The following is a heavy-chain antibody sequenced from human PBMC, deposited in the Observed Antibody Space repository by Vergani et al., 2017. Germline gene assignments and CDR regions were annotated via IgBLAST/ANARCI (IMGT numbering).Heavy chain of an antibody. CDR1: GFSLSTSGVG. J-gene: IGHJ4*02. Sequence: QITLKESGPTLVKPTQTLTLTCTFSGFSLSTSGVGVGWIRQPPGKALEWLALIYWNDDKRYSPSLKSRLTITEDTSKNQVVLTMTNMDPVDTATYYCARSPGWLQLPPFDYWGQGTLVTVSS. CDR3: ARSPGWLQLPPFDY. CDR2: IYWNDDK. V-gene: IGHV2-5*01. D-gene: IGHD5-24*01.